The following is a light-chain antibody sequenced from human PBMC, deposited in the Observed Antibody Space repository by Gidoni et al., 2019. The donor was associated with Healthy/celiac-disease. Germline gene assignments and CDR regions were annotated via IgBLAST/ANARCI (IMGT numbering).Light chain of an antibody. CDR1: QSISSY. J-gene: IGKJ4*02. Sequence: QIAPSPSSLSASVGDKVTITCRASQSISSYLNWYQQKPGKAPKLLIYAASSLQSGVPARFSGSGSGTDFTLTISSLQSEDFATYYCQQSNSTPLLTFGGGTKVEIK. CDR3: QQSNSTPLLT. CDR2: AAS. V-gene: IGKV1-39*01.